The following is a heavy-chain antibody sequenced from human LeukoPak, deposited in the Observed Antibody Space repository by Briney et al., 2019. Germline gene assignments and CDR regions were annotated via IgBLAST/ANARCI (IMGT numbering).Heavy chain of an antibody. V-gene: IGHV3-21*06. CDR2: INTVASYI. Sequence: GGSLRLSCAASYITISSFSSNWVRQGPGKGLEWVSSINTVASYIYYADSVKGRFTISRDNAKNSLYLQMNSLRAEDTSVYDCERLRRNSDESGFYYYYDYWGQGTLVTVSS. J-gene: IGHJ4*02. D-gene: IGHD3-22*01. CDR3: ERLRRNSDESGFYYYYDY. CDR1: YITISSFS.